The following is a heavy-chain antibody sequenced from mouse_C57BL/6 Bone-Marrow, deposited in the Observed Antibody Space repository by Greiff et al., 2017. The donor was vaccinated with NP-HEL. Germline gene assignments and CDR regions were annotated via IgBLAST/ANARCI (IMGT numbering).Heavy chain of an antibody. CDR3: AKKRGQGFSY. CDR1: GFSLTSYG. Sequence: VQLQESGPGLVQPSQSLSITCTVSGFSLTSYGVHWVRQPPGKGLEWLGVIWSGGSTDYNADFIYRLSISKDNSKSQVFFKMNSLQADDKAIYYCAKKRGQGFSYWGQGTLVTVSA. V-gene: IGHV2-4*01. D-gene: IGHD3-3*01. CDR2: IWSGGST. J-gene: IGHJ3*01.